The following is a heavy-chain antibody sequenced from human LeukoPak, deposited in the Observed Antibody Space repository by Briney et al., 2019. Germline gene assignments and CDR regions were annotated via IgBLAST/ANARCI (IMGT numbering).Heavy chain of an antibody. J-gene: IGHJ4*02. CDR2: IKDDGSHT. D-gene: IGHD3-16*01. CDR1: GFTFSSHW. CDR3: ARGGGIITGIDE. V-gene: IGHV3-74*01. Sequence: GGSLRLSCAASGFTFSSHWMHWVRQAPGKGLVWVSRIKDDGSHTNYADSVKGRFTISRDNAKNTLSLQMNSLRAEDTAVYYCARGGGIITGIDEWGQGTLVTVSS.